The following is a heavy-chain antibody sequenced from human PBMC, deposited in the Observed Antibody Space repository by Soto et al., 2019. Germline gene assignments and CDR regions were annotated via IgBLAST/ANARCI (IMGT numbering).Heavy chain of an antibody. CDR2: INPNSGGT. V-gene: IGHV1-2*04. Sequence: ASVKVSCKASGYTFTGYYMHWVRQAPGQGLEWMGWINPNSGGTNYAQKFQGWVTMTRDTSISTAYMELSRLRSDDTAVYYCARDSYPKNYYDSSGPTVGGTDVRGQGTTVTVSS. D-gene: IGHD3-22*01. J-gene: IGHJ6*02. CDR1: GYTFTGYY. CDR3: ARDSYPKNYYDSSGPTVGGTDV.